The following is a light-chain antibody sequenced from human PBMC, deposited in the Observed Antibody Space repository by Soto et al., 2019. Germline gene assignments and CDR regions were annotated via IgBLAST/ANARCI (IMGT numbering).Light chain of an antibody. V-gene: IGKV1-39*01. CDR3: KQSYSTPT. J-gene: IGKJ1*01. CDR2: AAS. CDR1: QSISSY. Sequence: DIQMTQSPSSLSASVGDRVTITCRASQSISSYLNWYQQKPGKAPKLLIYAASSLQSGVPSRFSGSGSGTDFTLNISSLQPEDFATYYCKQSYSTPTFGQGTTV.